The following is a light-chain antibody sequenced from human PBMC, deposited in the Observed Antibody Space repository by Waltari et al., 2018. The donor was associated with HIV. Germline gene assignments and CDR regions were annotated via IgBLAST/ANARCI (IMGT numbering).Light chain of an antibody. CDR2: DVS. J-gene: IGLJ2*01. CDR1: SSDVGGSNY. CDR3: CSYAGSSLVV. Sequence: QSALTQPRSVSGSPGQSVTISCTGTSSDVGGSNYVSWYQQHPGKAPKLMIYDVSKRPSGVPDRFSGSKSGNTASLTISGLQAEDEADYYCCSYAGSSLVVFGGGTKLTVL. V-gene: IGLV2-11*01.